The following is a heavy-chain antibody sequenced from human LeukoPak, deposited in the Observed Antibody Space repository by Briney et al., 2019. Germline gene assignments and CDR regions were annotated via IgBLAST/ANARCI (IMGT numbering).Heavy chain of an antibody. J-gene: IGHJ4*02. Sequence: SETLSLTCTFSGGSISSYYWSWIRQPPGKGLEWIGYIYYSGSTNYNPSLKSRVTISVDTSKNQFSLKLSSVTAADTAVYYCARSEYYYDSSAFDYWGQGTLVTVSS. V-gene: IGHV4-59*01. CDR1: GGSISSYY. CDR2: IYYSGST. CDR3: ARSEYYYDSSAFDY. D-gene: IGHD3-22*01.